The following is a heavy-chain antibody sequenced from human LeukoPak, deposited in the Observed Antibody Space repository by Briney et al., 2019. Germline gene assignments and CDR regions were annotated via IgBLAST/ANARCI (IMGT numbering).Heavy chain of an antibody. CDR2: TNYSGSP. V-gene: IGHV4-59*01. Sequence: SETLSLTCTVSGASISIYSWSWIRQPPGQGLEWIGYTNYSGSPNYNPSLKSRVTMSVDASKNQFSLKVSSVIAADTAVYYCAKSNRYCDSASCYEAFDIWGQGTMVTVSS. D-gene: IGHD2-2*01. CDR1: GASISIYS. CDR3: AKSNRYCDSASCYEAFDI. J-gene: IGHJ3*02.